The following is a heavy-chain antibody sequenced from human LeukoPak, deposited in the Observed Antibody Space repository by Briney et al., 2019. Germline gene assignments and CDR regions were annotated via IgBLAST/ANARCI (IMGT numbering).Heavy chain of an antibody. D-gene: IGHD1-26*01. CDR2: VSHVGIA. J-gene: IGHJ3*02. CDR1: GGSSSDYY. Sequence: PSETLSLSCTVYGGSSSDYYRTWIRQPPGKGLEWIGEVSHVGIANYSPSVQSRIKISIDPSNNQVSLKLTSLTAADTALYYCASLPPIVGTTVSAFDIWGQGTMVTVSS. CDR3: ASLPPIVGTTVSAFDI. V-gene: IGHV4-34*01.